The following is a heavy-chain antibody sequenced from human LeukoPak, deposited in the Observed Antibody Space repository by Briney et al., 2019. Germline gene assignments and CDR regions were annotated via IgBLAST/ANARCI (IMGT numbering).Heavy chain of an antibody. Sequence: ASVKVSCKTSGYTFTGYYMHWVRQAPGQGLEWMGWINPKSGGTNYAQKFQGRVTMTRDKSINTVYMELSRLRSDDTAVYYCARSNGYTYGTDWLDPWGQGTLVTVSS. CDR3: ARSNGYTYGTDWLDP. J-gene: IGHJ5*02. D-gene: IGHD5-18*01. V-gene: IGHV1-2*02. CDR2: INPKSGGT. CDR1: GYTFTGYY.